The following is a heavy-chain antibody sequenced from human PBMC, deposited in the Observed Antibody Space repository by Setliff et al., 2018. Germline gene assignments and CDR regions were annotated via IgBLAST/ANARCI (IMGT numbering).Heavy chain of an antibody. CDR1: GGTFSSYA. D-gene: IGHD1-26*01. Sequence: RASVKVSCKASGGTFSSYAISWVRQAPGQGLEWMGGIIPNSGGTNYAQKFQGWVTMTRDTSISTAYMELSRLRSDDTAVYYCARGGYSGSYDFDYWGQGTLVTVSS. J-gene: IGHJ4*02. CDR2: IIPNSGGT. V-gene: IGHV1-2*04. CDR3: ARGGYSGSYDFDY.